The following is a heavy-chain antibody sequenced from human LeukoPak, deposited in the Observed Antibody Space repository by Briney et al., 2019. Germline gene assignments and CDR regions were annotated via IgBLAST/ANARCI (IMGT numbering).Heavy chain of an antibody. J-gene: IGHJ4*02. V-gene: IGHV5-51*01. CDR1: GYSFSNCV. CDR2: IYPGDSST. Sequence: LMTCCTGSGYSFSNCVIVGVRHIPEKKMEWMGIIYPGDSSTRYSPSFQGQVTISADKSISTAYLQWSSLKASDTAMYYCARQYSSSWYADYWGQGTLVTVSS. CDR3: ARQYSSSWYADY. D-gene: IGHD6-13*01.